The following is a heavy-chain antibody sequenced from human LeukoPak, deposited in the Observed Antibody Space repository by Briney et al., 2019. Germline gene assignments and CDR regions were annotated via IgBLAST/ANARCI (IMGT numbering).Heavy chain of an antibody. CDR2: ISADATTI. CDR1: GFTFSRYW. Sequence: PGGSLGLSCEASGFTFSRYWMNWVRQAPGKGLEWVSYISADATTIYQADSVKGRFTISRDNAKNSLYLQMNSLPAEDTAVYYCARIHGYSTGWYYFDYWGQGTLVTVSS. J-gene: IGHJ4*02. CDR3: ARIHGYSTGWYYFDY. D-gene: IGHD6-19*01. V-gene: IGHV3-48*01.